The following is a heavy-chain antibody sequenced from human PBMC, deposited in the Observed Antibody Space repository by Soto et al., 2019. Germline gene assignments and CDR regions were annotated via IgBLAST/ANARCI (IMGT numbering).Heavy chain of an antibody. CDR3: ARGAVVNLVRGIMGGNWFDP. CDR1: GASIISLDYY. CDR2: IYHTGAT. J-gene: IGHJ5*02. D-gene: IGHD3-10*01. V-gene: IGHV4-30-4*01. Sequence: QVQLQESGPGLVKPSQTLSLTCTVSGASIISLDYYWTWIRQPPGKGLEWIGHIYHTGATYYNPSLASSAIISVPTSNNQLSRKLSSLTTAETAVFYCARGAVVNLVRGIMGGNWFDPWGQGTLVTVSS.